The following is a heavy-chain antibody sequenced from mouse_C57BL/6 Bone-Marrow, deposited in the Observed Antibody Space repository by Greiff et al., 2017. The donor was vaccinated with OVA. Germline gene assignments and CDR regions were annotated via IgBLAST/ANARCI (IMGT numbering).Heavy chain of an antibody. Sequence: VQGVESGAELARPGASVKLSCKASGYTFTSYGISWVKQRTGQGLEWIGEIYPRSGNTYYNEKFKGKATLTADKSSSTAYMELRSLTSEDSAVYFCARDGYDEDYAMDYWGQGTSVTVSS. J-gene: IGHJ4*01. CDR3: ARDGYDEDYAMDY. CDR1: GYTFTSYG. CDR2: IYPRSGNT. V-gene: IGHV1-81*01. D-gene: IGHD2-2*01.